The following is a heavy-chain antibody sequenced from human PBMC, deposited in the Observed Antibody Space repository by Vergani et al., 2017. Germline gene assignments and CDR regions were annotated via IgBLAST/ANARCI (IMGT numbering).Heavy chain of an antibody. CDR3: ARDIVGEFDY. V-gene: IGHV4-39*01. Sequence: QLQLQESGPGLVKPSETLSLTCTVSGGSISSSSYYWGWIRQPPGKGLEWIGSIYYSGSTYYNPSLRSRVTISVDTSKNQFSLKLSSVTAADTAVYYCARDIVGEFDYWGQGTLVTVSS. CDR1: GGSISSSSYY. D-gene: IGHD1-26*01. CDR2: IYYSGST. J-gene: IGHJ4*02.